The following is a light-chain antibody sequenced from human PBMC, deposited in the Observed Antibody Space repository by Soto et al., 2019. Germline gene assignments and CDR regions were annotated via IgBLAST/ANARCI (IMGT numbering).Light chain of an antibody. CDR3: QQSYSTPHT. Sequence: DSQMTQSPLSVSASVGDRVTITCRASQSISSHLNWYQQKTGEDPKSLIYAVSSLQTGVPSRFSGSGSGTDFTLTISSLQPEDFATYCCQQSYSTPHTFGQGTRLEIK. CDR2: AVS. V-gene: IGKV1-39*01. CDR1: QSISSH. J-gene: IGKJ5*01.